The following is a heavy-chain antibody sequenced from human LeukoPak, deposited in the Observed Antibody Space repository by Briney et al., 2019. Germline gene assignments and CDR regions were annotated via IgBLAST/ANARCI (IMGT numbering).Heavy chain of an antibody. CDR3: ARGPHGWFDP. CDR1: GGSFSVYY. J-gene: IGHJ5*02. Sequence: SETLSLTCAVYGGSFSVYYWSWIRQPPWEGLEWIGEINHSGSTNYNPSLKSRVTISVDTSKNQFSLKLSSVTAADTAVYYCARGPHGWFDPWGQGTLVTVSS. CDR2: INHSGST. V-gene: IGHV4-34*01.